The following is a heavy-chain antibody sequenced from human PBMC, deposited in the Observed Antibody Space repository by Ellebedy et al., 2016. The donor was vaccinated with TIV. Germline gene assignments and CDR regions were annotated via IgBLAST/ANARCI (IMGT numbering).Heavy chain of an antibody. CDR1: GFTFIIYS. J-gene: IGHJ4*02. CDR2: ISSSSRTI. Sequence: GGSLRLXXAASGFTFIIYSLNWVRQAPGKGLEWVSYISSSSRTIYYADSVKGRFTISRDNAKNSLYLQMNSLRAEDTAVYYCARVEPFYCSSTSCKNLGSDYWGQGTLVTVPS. CDR3: ARVEPFYCSSTSCKNLGSDY. V-gene: IGHV3-48*04. D-gene: IGHD2-2*01.